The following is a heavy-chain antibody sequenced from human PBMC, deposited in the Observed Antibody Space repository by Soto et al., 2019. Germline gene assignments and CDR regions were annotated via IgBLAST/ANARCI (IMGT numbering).Heavy chain of an antibody. CDR1: GYTFNNFW. V-gene: IGHV5-51*01. CDR2: IYPGDSDT. Sequence: PGESLKISCKNSGYTFNNFWIGWVRQVPGKGLEWVGIIYPGDSDTRYSPSFQGQVTISADKSISTAYLQWSSLKASDTAMYYCAGGGVRGVITRARDYYGMDVWGQGTTVTVSS. D-gene: IGHD3-10*01. CDR3: AGGGVRGVITRARDYYGMDV. J-gene: IGHJ6*02.